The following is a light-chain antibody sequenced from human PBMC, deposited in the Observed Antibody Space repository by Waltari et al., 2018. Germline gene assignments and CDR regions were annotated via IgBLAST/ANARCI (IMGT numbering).Light chain of an antibody. J-gene: IGLJ3*02. Sequence: QSVLTQPPSVSGVPRQRVTISCSGSNSNIGNNAVAWYQQIPGRAPKLLIYYNDLLYSGVSDRFSGSKSGSSASLAISGLQSEDEADYYCATWDDTLSGWVFGGGTKLTVL. V-gene: IGLV1-36*01. CDR2: YND. CDR3: ATWDDTLSGWV. CDR1: NSNIGNNA.